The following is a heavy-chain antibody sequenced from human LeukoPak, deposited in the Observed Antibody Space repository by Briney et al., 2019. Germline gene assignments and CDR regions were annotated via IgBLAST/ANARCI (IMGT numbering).Heavy chain of an antibody. J-gene: IGHJ4*02. V-gene: IGHV3-21*01. CDR2: ISSSSGYI. D-gene: IGHD5-12*01. Sequence: GGSLRLSCVASGFTFSSYTMNWVRQAPGKGLEWVSSISSSSGYIHYADSVKGRFTISRDNAENSLYLQMNSLRDEDTAVYYCARAMRSGYDYWGQGTLVTVSS. CDR3: ARAMRSGYDY. CDR1: GFTFSSYT.